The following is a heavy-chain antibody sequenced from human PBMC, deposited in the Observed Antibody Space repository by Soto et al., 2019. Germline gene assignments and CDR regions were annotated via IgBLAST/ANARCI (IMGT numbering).Heavy chain of an antibody. Sequence: QVQLVQSGAEVKKPGASVKVSCNASGYTFTTYYMHWVRQAPGQGLEWMGIINPSGGSRSYAQKFQGRVTMTRDTSTSTMNMELSSLRSEDKAVYFCARDKDIIVVPAAKGYGMDVWGQGTTVTVSS. CDR2: INPSGGSR. CDR3: ARDKDIIVVPAAKGYGMDV. CDR1: GYTFTTYY. J-gene: IGHJ6*02. D-gene: IGHD2-2*01. V-gene: IGHV1-46*01.